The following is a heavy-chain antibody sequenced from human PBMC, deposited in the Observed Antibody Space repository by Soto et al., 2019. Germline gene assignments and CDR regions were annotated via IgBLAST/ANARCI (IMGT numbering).Heavy chain of an antibody. V-gene: IGHV3-30-3*01. J-gene: IGHJ4*02. CDR2: ISYDGSNK. CDR3: ARDRRHYYGSGSPGPLDY. CDR1: GFTFSSYA. Sequence: QVQLVESGGGVVQSGRSLRLSCAASGFTFSSYAMHWVRQAPGKGLEWVAVISYDGSNKYYADSVKGRFTISRDNSKNTLYLQMNSLRAEDTAVYYCARDRRHYYGSGSPGPLDYWGQGTLVTVSS. D-gene: IGHD3-10*01.